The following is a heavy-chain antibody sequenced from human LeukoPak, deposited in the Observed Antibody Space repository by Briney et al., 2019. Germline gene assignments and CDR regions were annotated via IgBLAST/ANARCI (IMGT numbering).Heavy chain of an antibody. J-gene: IGHJ4*02. CDR2: IYYSGST. V-gene: IGHV4-59*01. D-gene: IGHD1-26*01. Sequence: PSETLSLTCTVSGGSISSDYWSWIRQPPGKGLEWIGYIYYSGSTNYNPSLRSRVTISVDTSKNQFSLKLSSVTAADTAVYYCARFQWELPFDYWGQGTLVTVSS. CDR1: GGSISSDY. CDR3: ARFQWELPFDY.